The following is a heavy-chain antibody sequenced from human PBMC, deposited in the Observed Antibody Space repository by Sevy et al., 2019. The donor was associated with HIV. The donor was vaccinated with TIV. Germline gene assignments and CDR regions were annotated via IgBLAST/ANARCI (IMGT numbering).Heavy chain of an antibody. Sequence: SETLSLTCTVSGGSITSLYWNWIRQPPGKGLEWIAIIYYNGHINYNPSLKSRVTLSLDTSKNQFSLRLSSVTAAGTAMYYCAGENAWGRGYSWGQGTLVTVSS. D-gene: IGHD1-26*01. J-gene: IGHJ4*02. V-gene: IGHV4-59*08. CDR2: IYYNGHI. CDR1: GGSITSLY. CDR3: AGENAWGRGYS.